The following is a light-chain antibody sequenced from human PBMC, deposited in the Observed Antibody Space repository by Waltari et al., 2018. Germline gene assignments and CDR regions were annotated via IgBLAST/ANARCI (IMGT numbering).Light chain of an antibody. V-gene: IGKV1-39*01. J-gene: IGKJ5*01. CDR3: QQSYKTPIT. CDR1: QSIDTY. Sequence: DIQMTQSPSSLSASVGYRVTITCRASQSIDTYLNWYQQKLGKAPKVLIYAASSLQSGVPSRFSGSGSGTDFTLTISSLQPEDFATYYCQQSYKTPITFGQGTRLEIK. CDR2: AAS.